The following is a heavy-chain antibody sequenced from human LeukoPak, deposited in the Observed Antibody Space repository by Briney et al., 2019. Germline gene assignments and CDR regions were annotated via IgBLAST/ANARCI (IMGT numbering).Heavy chain of an antibody. CDR2: ISYDGSNK. J-gene: IGHJ5*02. D-gene: IGHD2-2*01. CDR3: ARCPLIVVVPAAMPNWCDP. V-gene: IGHV3-30*01. CDR1: GFTFSSYA. Sequence: GRSLRLSCAASGFTFSSYAMHWVRQAPGKGLEWVAVISYDGSNKYYADSVKGRFTISRDNSKNTLYLQMNSLRAEDTAVYYCARCPLIVVVPAAMPNWCDPWGQGTLVTVSS.